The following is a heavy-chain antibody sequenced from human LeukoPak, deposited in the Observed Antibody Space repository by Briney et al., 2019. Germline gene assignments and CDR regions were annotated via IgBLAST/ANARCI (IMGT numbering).Heavy chain of an antibody. J-gene: IGHJ6*03. D-gene: IGHD4-17*01. CDR2: INPSGGST. CDR1: GYTFTSYA. V-gene: IGHV1-46*01. CDR3: ARELREYYYYYYMDV. Sequence: ASVKVSCKASGYTFTSYAMHWVRQAPGQGLEWMGIINPSGGSTSYAQKFQGRVTMTRDMSTSTVYMELSSLRSEDTAVYYCARELREYYYYYYMDVWGKGTTVTVSS.